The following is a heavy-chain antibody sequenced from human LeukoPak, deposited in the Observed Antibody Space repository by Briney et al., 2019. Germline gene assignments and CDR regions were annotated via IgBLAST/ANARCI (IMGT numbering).Heavy chain of an antibody. CDR2: IKSKTDGGTT. D-gene: IGHD3-10*01. V-gene: IGHV3-15*01. Sequence: PGGSLRLSCAASGLTFSNAWMSWVRQAPGKGLEWVGRIKSKTDGGTTDYAAPVKGRFTISRDDSKNTLYLQMNSLKTEDTAVYYCTTGVADGSGSYGLDYWGQGTLVTVSS. CDR3: TTGVADGSGSYGLDY. J-gene: IGHJ4*02. CDR1: GLTFSNAW.